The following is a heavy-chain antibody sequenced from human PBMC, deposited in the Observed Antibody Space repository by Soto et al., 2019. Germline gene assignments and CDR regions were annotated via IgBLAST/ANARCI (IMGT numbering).Heavy chain of an antibody. V-gene: IGHV1-69*06. J-gene: IGHJ4*02. CDR3: ARDSDSSGYDPDYFDY. D-gene: IGHD3-22*01. CDR1: GGTFSSYA. CDR2: IIPIFGTA. Sequence: QVQLVQSGAEVKKPGSSVKVSCKASGGTFSSYAISWVRQAPGKGLEGRGGIIPIFGTANYAQKFQGRVTITADKSTSTAYMELSSLRSEDMAVYYCARDSDSSGYDPDYFDYWGQGTLVTVSS.